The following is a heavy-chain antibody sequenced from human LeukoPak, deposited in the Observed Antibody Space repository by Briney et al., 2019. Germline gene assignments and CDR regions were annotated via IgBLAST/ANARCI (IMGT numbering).Heavy chain of an antibody. J-gene: IGHJ6*03. CDR2: ISSNGGST. D-gene: IGHD1-26*01. CDR3: ARGGYGASTPYYMDV. V-gene: IGHV3-64*01. CDR1: GFTFSSYA. Sequence: GGSLRLSCAASGFTFSSYAMNWVRQAPGKGLEYVSAISSNGGSTYYTNSVKGRSTISRDNSKNTLYLQMGSLRAEDMAVYYCARGGYGASTPYYMDVWGKGTTVTVSS.